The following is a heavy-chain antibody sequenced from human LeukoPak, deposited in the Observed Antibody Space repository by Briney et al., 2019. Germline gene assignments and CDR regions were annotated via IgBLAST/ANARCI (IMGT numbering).Heavy chain of an antibody. V-gene: IGHV4-30-2*01. J-gene: IGHJ4*02. CDR2: INHSGST. CDR1: GGPISSGGYS. D-gene: IGHD3-22*01. Sequence: PSQTLSLTCAVSGGPISSGGYSWSWIRQPPGKGLEWIGEINHSGSTNYNPSLKSRVTISVDTSKNQFSLKLSSVTAADTAVYYCARALYYYDSSGYSHWGQGTLVTVSS. CDR3: ARALYYYDSSGYSH.